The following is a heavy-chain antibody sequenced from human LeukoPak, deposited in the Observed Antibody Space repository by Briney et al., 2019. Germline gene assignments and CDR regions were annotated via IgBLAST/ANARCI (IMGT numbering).Heavy chain of an antibody. V-gene: IGHV1-2*06. CDR1: GYTFTGYY. J-gene: IGHJ4*02. CDR2: INPNSGGI. D-gene: IGHD4-17*01. Sequence: ASVKVSCKASGYTFTGYYMHWVRQAPGQGLEWMGRINPNSGGINYAQKFQGRVTMTRDTSISTAYMELSRLRSDDTAVYYCARTYGDYGDFDYWGQGTLVTVSS. CDR3: ARTYGDYGDFDY.